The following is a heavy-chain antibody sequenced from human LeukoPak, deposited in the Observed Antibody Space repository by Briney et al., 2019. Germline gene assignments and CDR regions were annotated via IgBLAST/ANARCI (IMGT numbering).Heavy chain of an antibody. V-gene: IGHV3-23*01. J-gene: IGHJ4*02. CDR3: AKWAGYYYGSGRYFDY. D-gene: IGHD3-10*01. CDR1: GFTFSSYA. Sequence: GGSLRLSCAASGFTFSSYAMSWVRQAPGKGLEWVSAISGSGGSTYYADSVKGRSTISRDNSKNTLYLQMNSLRAEDTAVYYCAKWAGYYYGSGRYFDYWGQGTLVTVSS. CDR2: ISGSGGST.